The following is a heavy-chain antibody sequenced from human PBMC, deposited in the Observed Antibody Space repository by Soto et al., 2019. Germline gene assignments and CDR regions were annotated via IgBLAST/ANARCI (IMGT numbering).Heavy chain of an antibody. V-gene: IGHV4-31*03. Sequence: QVQLQESGPGLVKPSQTLSLTCTVSGGSISSGGYYWSWIRQHPGKGLEWIGYIYYSGSTYYNPSLKSRVTISVDTSKNQFSLKLSSVTDADTAVYYCARGYCSGGSCLQDYWGQGTLVTVSS. CDR2: IYYSGST. CDR3: ARGYCSGGSCLQDY. J-gene: IGHJ4*02. D-gene: IGHD2-15*01. CDR1: GGSISSGGYY.